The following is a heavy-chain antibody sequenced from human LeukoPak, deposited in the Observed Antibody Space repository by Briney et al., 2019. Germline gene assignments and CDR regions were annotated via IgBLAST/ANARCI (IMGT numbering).Heavy chain of an antibody. CDR3: AVRYFDWTDAFDI. V-gene: IGHV4-30-2*01. CDR1: GGSISSGGYS. J-gene: IGHJ3*02. CDR2: IYHSGST. D-gene: IGHD3-9*01. Sequence: SQTLSLTCAVSGGSISSGGYSWSWIRQPPGKGLEWIGYIYHSGSTYYNPSLKSRVTISVDRSKNQFSLKLSSVTAADTAVYYCAVRYFDWTDAFDIWGQGTMVTVSS.